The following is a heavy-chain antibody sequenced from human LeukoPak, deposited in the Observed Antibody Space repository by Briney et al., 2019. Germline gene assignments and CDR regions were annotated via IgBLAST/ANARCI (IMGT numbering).Heavy chain of an antibody. J-gene: IGHJ4*02. CDR1: GFTFSSCW. D-gene: IGHD5-12*01. CDR2: IKQDGSEK. Sequence: PGGSLRLSCAASGFTFSSCWMSWVRQAPGKGLEWVANIKQDGSEKYYVDSMKGRFTISRDNAKNSLYLQMNSLRAEDTAVYYCARAGYDYWGQGTLVTVSS. CDR3: ARAGYDY. V-gene: IGHV3-7*01.